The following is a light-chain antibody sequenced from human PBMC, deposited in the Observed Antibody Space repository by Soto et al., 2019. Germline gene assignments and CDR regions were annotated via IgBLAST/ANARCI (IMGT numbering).Light chain of an antibody. Sequence: DIQMTQSPSTLSASVGDRVTITCRASQSISSWVAWYQQKPGKAPKPLIYKASSLESGVPSRFSGSGSGTEFTLTISSLQPDDFATYYGQQYNSYPYTFGQGTKLEIK. CDR3: QQYNSYPYT. CDR2: KAS. J-gene: IGKJ2*01. V-gene: IGKV1-5*03. CDR1: QSISSW.